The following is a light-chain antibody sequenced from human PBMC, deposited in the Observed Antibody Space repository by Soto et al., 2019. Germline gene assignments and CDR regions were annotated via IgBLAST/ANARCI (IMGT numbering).Light chain of an antibody. V-gene: IGKV1-39*01. CDR3: QQTYTLPRT. Sequence: DIRMTQSPSSLSASFGDRVTIVSRASQTVSKYVNWYQQKPGKVPDLLIYTASTLYSGVPSRFSGRGSGTEFTLTISSLQPEDFATYYCQQTYTLPRTFAQGTKVDIK. CDR2: TAS. CDR1: QTVSKY. J-gene: IGKJ1*01.